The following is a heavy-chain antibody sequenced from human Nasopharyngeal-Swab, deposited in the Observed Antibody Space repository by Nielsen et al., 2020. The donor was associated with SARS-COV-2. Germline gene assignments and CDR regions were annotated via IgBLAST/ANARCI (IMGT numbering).Heavy chain of an antibody. Sequence: SETLSLTCAVSGGSISSSNWWSWVRQPPGKGLEWIGEIYHSGSTNYNPSLKSRVTISVDTSKNQFSLKLSSVTAADTAVYYCASMLTYYDFWSGPVDHGMDVWGQGTTVTVSS. CDR3: ASMLTYYDFWSGPVDHGMDV. CDR1: GGSISSSNW. CDR2: IYHSGST. D-gene: IGHD3-3*01. J-gene: IGHJ6*02. V-gene: IGHV4-4*02.